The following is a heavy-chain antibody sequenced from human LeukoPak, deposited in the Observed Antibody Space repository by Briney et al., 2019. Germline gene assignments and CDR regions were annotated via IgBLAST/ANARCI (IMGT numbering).Heavy chain of an antibody. J-gene: IGHJ5*02. CDR2: ISGSGGST. V-gene: IGHV3-23*01. CDR3: ARGGAYDYGVLDA. D-gene: IGHD4/OR15-4a*01. CDR1: GFTFSTYA. Sequence: GGSLRLSCEASGFTFSTYAMSWVRQAPGKGLEWVSAISGSGGSTYYSDSVKGRFTISRDISNNTLYLQMDGLRADDTAVYYCARGGAYDYGVLDAWGQGTLVTVSS.